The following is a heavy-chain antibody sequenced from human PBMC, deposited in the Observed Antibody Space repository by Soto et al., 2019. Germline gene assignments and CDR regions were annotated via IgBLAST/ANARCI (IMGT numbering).Heavy chain of an antibody. Sequence: KTGGSLRLSCVASGFSFSEYSMNWVRQAPGKGLEWVSAISRHSNYIHYADSMKGRFTISRDNAKNSLFLQMNSLRAEDTAVYYCAREKGYCTNGTCYRDYSGLDVWGQGTTVTVSS. CDR1: GFSFSEYS. CDR3: AREKGYCTNGTCYRDYSGLDV. CDR2: ISRHSNYI. D-gene: IGHD2-8*01. V-gene: IGHV3-21*01. J-gene: IGHJ6*02.